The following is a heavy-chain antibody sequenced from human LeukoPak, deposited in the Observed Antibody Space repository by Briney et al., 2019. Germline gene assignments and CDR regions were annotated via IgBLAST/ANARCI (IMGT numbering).Heavy chain of an antibody. CDR3: ARGATILLYDAFDI. D-gene: IGHD3-10*01. Sequence: GGSLRLSCAASGFTFSSYWMSWVRQAPGKGLEWVANIKQDRSEKYYVDSVKGRFTISRDNAKNSLYLQMNSLRAEDTAVYYCARGATILLYDAFDIWGQGTMVTVSS. J-gene: IGHJ3*02. V-gene: IGHV3-7*01. CDR2: IKQDRSEK. CDR1: GFTFSSYW.